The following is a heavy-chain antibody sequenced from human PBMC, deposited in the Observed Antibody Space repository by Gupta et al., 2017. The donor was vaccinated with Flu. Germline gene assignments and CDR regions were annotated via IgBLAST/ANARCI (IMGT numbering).Heavy chain of an antibody. CDR1: GFRFSSYW. CDR3: SRLNEADDL. V-gene: IGHV3-74*01. D-gene: IGHD6-13*01. CDR2: INGDGSSI. Sequence: EVQLVESGGDLVQPGGSLRLSCAASGFRFSSYWIHWVRQAPWKGLEWVSRINGDGSSINYADSVKGRFTTSRDNAKNTLYLQMNSLRAEDTAVYYCSRLNEADDLWGHGTLVTVSS. J-gene: IGHJ5*02.